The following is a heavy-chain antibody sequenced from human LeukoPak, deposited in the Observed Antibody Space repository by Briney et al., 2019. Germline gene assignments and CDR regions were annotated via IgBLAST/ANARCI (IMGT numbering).Heavy chain of an antibody. J-gene: IGHJ4*02. CDR2: IYYSGST. V-gene: IGHV4-59*08. CDR1: GGSISSYY. CDR3: ARHGTHGWYVREFDY. Sequence: PSETLSLTCTVSGGSISSYYWSSIRQPPGKGLEWIGYIYYSGSTNYNPSLKSRVPISVDTSKNQFSLKLRSVTAADTAVYCCARHGTHGWYVREFDYWGQGPLVTVSS. D-gene: IGHD6-19*01.